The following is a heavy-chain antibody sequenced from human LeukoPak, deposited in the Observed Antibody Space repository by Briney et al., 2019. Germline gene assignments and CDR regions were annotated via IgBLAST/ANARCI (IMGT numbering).Heavy chain of an antibody. V-gene: IGHV4-59*01. CDR3: ARRTALPAAIGDWYYYYGMDV. CDR1: GGSISSYY. CDR2: IYYSGST. D-gene: IGHD2-2*01. Sequence: PSETLSLTCTVSGGSISSYYWSWIRQPPGKGLEWIGYIYYSGSTNYNPSLKSRVTISVDTSKNQFSLKLSSVTAADTAVYYCARRTALPAAIGDWYYYYGMDVWGRGTTVTVSS. J-gene: IGHJ6*02.